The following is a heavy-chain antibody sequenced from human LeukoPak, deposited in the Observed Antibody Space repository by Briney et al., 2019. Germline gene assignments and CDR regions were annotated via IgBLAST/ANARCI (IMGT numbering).Heavy chain of an antibody. CDR3: TRAVSFPQHPVGYYYYGMDV. J-gene: IGHJ6*02. CDR2: TYYRSKWYN. V-gene: IGHV6-1*01. Sequence: SQTLSLTCAISGDSVSSNSAAWNWIRQSPSRGLEWLGRTYYRSKWYNDYAVSVKSRITINPDTSKNQFSLQLNSVTPEDTAVYYCTRAVSFPQHPVGYYYYGMDVWGQGTTVTVSS. CDR1: GDSVSSNSAA. D-gene: IGHD6-13*01.